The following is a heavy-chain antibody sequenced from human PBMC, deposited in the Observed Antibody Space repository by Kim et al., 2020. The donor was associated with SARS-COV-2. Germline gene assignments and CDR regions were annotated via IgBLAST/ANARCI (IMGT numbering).Heavy chain of an antibody. J-gene: IGHJ4*01. CDR2: ISANGRDT. D-gene: IGHD5-12*01. V-gene: IGHV3-23*01. CDR3: AREYRSRASARSVDY. Sequence: GGSLRLSCAASGFTFISYGMSWVRQAPGKGLEWVSGISANGRDTSYADSVRGRITISRDNSNNMLFLQMNSLRAEDTAVYFCAREYRSRASARSVDYEG. CDR1: GFTFISYG.